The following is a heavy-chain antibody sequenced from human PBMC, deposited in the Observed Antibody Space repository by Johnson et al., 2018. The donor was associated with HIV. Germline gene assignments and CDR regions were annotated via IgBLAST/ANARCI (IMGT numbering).Heavy chain of an antibody. Sequence: VQLVESGGGVVRPGGSLRLSCAASGFTFADYGMSWVRQGPGKGLEWVSVIYTGGSTFYADSVKGRFTISRDNSKNALYLQMNSLRAEDTAVYYCARVRVGAFDIWGQGTMVTVSS. CDR2: IYTGGST. V-gene: IGHV3-66*02. D-gene: IGHD1-26*01. CDR3: ARVRVGAFDI. J-gene: IGHJ3*02. CDR1: GFTFADYG.